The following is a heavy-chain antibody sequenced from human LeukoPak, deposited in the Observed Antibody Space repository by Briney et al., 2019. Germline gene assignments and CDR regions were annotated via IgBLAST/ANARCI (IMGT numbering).Heavy chain of an antibody. CDR1: GFTVSSNY. Sequence: GGSLRLSCAASGFTVSSNYMSWVRQAPGKGLEWVSVIFSGGSTYYADSVKGRFTISRDNSKNTLYLQVNSLRAEDTAVYYCARGEGRTTSVRYYFDSWGQGTLVTVSS. CDR2: IFSGGST. V-gene: IGHV3-53*01. J-gene: IGHJ4*02. CDR3: ARGEGRTTSVRYYFDS. D-gene: IGHD4-17*01.